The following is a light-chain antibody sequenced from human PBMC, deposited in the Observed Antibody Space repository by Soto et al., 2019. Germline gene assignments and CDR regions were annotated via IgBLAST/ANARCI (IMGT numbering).Light chain of an antibody. J-gene: IGLJ2*01. CDR3: SSYTTTRTLV. V-gene: IGLV2-14*01. CDR1: SSDVGAYNY. Sequence: QSALTQPASVSGSPGQSITISCTGTSSDVGAYNYVSWYQQHPGKAPQLMISEVSNRPSGVSNRFSGSKSGNTASLTISGLQAEDEADYYCSSYTTTRTLVFGGGTKVTVL. CDR2: EVS.